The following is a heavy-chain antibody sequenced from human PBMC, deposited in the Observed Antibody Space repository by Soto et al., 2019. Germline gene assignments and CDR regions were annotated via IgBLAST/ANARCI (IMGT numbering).Heavy chain of an antibody. J-gene: IGHJ4*02. CDR3: ARRLYCGGGCYSHFDY. CDR1: GGTFSNYP. Sequence: VQLVQSGAEVKKPGSSVKVSCKASGGTFSNYPFIWVRQAPGQGLDWMGGIIPIFGTTDYGQRFQGRVTITADESTNTAYMELSSLRSDDTAVYYCARRLYCGGGCYSHFDYWGQGTLVTVSS. V-gene: IGHV1-69*01. D-gene: IGHD2-21*02. CDR2: IIPIFGTT.